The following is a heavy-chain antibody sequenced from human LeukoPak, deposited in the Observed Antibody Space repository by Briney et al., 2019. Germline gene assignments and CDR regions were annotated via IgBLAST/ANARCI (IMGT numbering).Heavy chain of an antibody. CDR3: ARPLFPGIAVAGLS. Sequence: ASVKVSCKASGYTFTSYAMHWVRQAPGQRLEWMGWINAGNGNTKYSQKFQGRVTITRDTSASTAYMELSSPRSEDTAVYYCARPLFPGIAVAGLSWGQGTLVTVSS. CDR1: GYTFTSYA. V-gene: IGHV1-3*01. J-gene: IGHJ4*02. D-gene: IGHD6-19*01. CDR2: INAGNGNT.